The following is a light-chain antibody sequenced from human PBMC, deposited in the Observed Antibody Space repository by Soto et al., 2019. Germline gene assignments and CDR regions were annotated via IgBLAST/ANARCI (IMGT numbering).Light chain of an antibody. CDR3: QQYNNWPLT. Sequence: EIVMTQSPATLSVSPGERATLSCRASQSVGSRLAWYQQNPGQPPRLLIYDASIGATGIPPRFSGTESGTEYTLTISSLQSEDFAEYYCQQYNNWPLTFGGGTKVEIK. CDR2: DAS. CDR1: QSVGSR. J-gene: IGKJ4*01. V-gene: IGKV3D-15*01.